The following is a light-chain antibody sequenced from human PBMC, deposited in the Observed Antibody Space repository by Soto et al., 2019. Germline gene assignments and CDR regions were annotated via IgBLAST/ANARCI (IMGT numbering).Light chain of an antibody. V-gene: IGKV3-20*01. CDR3: QQYGSSLYT. J-gene: IGKJ2*01. Sequence: EIVLTQSPGTLSLSPGERATLSCRASQSVSSSYLAWYQQKPGQAPRLLIYGASSRATGIPDRFSGSGSGTHFTLTIIRLAPEDFAVYYCQQYGSSLYTFGQGTKLEIK. CDR1: QSVSSSY. CDR2: GAS.